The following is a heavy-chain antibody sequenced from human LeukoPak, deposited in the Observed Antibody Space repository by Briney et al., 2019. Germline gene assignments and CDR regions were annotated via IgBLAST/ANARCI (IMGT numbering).Heavy chain of an antibody. CDR2: INPSGGST. Sequence: ASVKVSCKASGYTFTGYYMHWVRQAPGQGLEWMGVINPSGGSTSYAQKFQGRVTMTRDMSTSTVYMELSSLRSEDTAVYYCASEGSSWYPLGYWGQGTLVTVSS. CDR1: GYTFTGYY. V-gene: IGHV1-46*01. CDR3: ASEGSSWYPLGY. J-gene: IGHJ4*02. D-gene: IGHD6-13*01.